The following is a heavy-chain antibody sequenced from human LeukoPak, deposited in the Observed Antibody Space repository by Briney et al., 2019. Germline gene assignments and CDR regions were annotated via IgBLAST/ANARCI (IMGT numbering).Heavy chain of an antibody. CDR3: AKDRDSSSWYYHDY. CDR2: ISGSGDST. J-gene: IGHJ4*02. D-gene: IGHD6-13*01. Sequence: PGGSLRLSCAASGFSFSSYAMSWVRQAPGKGLEWVSVISGSGDSTYYTDSVKGRFTLSRDNSKNTLHLEMNGLRAEDTAVYYCAKDRDSSSWYYHDYWGQGTLVTVSS. CDR1: GFSFSSYA. V-gene: IGHV3-23*01.